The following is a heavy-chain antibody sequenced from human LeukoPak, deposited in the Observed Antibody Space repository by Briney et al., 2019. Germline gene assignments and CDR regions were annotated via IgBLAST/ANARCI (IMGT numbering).Heavy chain of an antibody. Sequence: GGSLRLSCAASGFSVISNYMTWVRQAPGKGLEWVSVTYSGGSAYYADSVKGRFTISRDNSKNTLYLQMNSLRAEDTAVYYCARGAGERYFDYWGQGTLVTVSS. J-gene: IGHJ4*02. CDR1: GFSVISNY. D-gene: IGHD3-10*01. V-gene: IGHV3-66*01. CDR2: TYSGGSA. CDR3: ARGAGERYFDY.